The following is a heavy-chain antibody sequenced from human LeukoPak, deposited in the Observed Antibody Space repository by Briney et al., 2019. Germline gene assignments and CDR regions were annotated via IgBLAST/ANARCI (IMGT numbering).Heavy chain of an antibody. CDR3: ARSLFRFLEWSYRSYYYYYMDV. CDR1: GGTFSSYA. D-gene: IGHD3-3*01. CDR2: IIPIFGTV. J-gene: IGHJ6*03. Sequence: GASVKVSCKASGGTFSSYAISWVRQAPGQGLEWMGGIIPIFGTVNYAQKFQGRVTITADKSTSTAYMELSSLRSEDTAVYYCARSLFRFLEWSYRSYYYYYMDVWGKGITVTVSS. V-gene: IGHV1-69*06.